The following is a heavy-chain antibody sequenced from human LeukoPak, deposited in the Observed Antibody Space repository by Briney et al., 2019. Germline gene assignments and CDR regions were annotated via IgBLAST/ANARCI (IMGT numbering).Heavy chain of an antibody. CDR2: IVVGSGNT. CDR1: GFTFTNSA. CDR3: ARAYSGSYDLDAFDI. Sequence: SVKVSCKASGFTFTNSAIQWVRQARGQRLEWIGWIVVGSGNTNYAQKFQGRVTITTDESTSTAYMELSSLRSEDTAVYYCARAYSGSYDLDAFDIWGQGTMITVSS. D-gene: IGHD1-26*01. J-gene: IGHJ3*02. V-gene: IGHV1-58*02.